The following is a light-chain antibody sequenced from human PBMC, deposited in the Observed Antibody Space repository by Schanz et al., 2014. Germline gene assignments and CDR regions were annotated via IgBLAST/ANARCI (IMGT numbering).Light chain of an antibody. Sequence: QSALTQPRSVSGSPGQSVTISCTGTSSDVGAYNDVSWYQQHPGKAPKLMIYDVNKRPSGVPDRFSGSKSGNTASLTISGLQAEDEADYYCSSYTRSSTLVVFGGGTKLTVL. V-gene: IGLV2-11*01. CDR1: SSDVGAYND. J-gene: IGLJ2*01. CDR2: DVN. CDR3: SSYTRSSTLVV.